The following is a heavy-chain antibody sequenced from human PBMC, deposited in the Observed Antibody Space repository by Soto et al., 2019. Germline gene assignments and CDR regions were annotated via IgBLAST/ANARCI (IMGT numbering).Heavy chain of an antibody. D-gene: IGHD6-19*01. CDR1: GFTVGSHR. Sequence: ESGGVLVQPGGSLRLSCVASGFTVGSHRMPWGRQAPGEGLVWVSRIKTDGYAAAYADSVKGRFTISRDNTKNTVYLQMNSLRAEDTAVYFCVRESGVAADCWGQGTLVTVSS. CDR2: IKTDGYAA. CDR3: VRESGVAADC. V-gene: IGHV3-74*01. J-gene: IGHJ4*02.